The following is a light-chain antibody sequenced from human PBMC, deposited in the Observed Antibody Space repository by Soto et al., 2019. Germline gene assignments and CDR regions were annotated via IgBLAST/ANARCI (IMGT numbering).Light chain of an antibody. CDR3: QVWDIRSDHPVV. J-gene: IGLJ2*01. V-gene: IGLV3-21*02. CDR1: NIGSKS. CDR2: DDS. Sequence: VLTQPPSVSVAPGQTARITCGGNNIGSKSVHWYQQKPGQAPVLVVHDDSDRPSGIPERFSGSKSGNTATLTISRVEAGDEADYYCQVWDIRSDHPVVFGGGTKLTVL.